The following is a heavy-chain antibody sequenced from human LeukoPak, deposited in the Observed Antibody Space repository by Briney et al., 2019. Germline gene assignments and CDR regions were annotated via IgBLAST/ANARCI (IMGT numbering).Heavy chain of an antibody. CDR1: GFTFSSYA. Sequence: PGGSLRLSCAASGFTFSSYAMSWVRQAPGKGLEWVSAISGSGGSTYYADSVKGRFTISRDNSKNTLYLQMNSLRAEDTAVYYCAKWSLQPWFGESPRRLSAFDIWGQGTMVTVSS. J-gene: IGHJ3*02. CDR3: AKWSLQPWFGESPRRLSAFDI. V-gene: IGHV3-23*01. D-gene: IGHD3-10*01. CDR2: ISGSGGST.